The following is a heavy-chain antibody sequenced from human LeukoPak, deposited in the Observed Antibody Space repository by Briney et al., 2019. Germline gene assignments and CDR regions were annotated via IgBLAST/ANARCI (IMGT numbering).Heavy chain of an antibody. CDR1: GXTFSSYG. Sequence: GGSLRLSCAASGXTFSSYGMHWVRQAPGKGLEWVALIGYDGNNEYYADSVKGQFTISRDNSKNPLYMQMNSLRAEDTAVYYCAKDSKNYAIDYWGQGTLVTVSS. J-gene: IGHJ4*02. D-gene: IGHD3-16*01. CDR2: IGYDGNNE. CDR3: AKDSKNYAIDY. V-gene: IGHV3-30*02.